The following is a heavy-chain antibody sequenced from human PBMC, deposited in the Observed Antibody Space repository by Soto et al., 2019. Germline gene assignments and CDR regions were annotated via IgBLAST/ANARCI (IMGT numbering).Heavy chain of an antibody. CDR2: IYHSGST. D-gene: IGHD6-6*01. J-gene: IGHJ4*02. CDR1: GGSISSSNW. Sequence: PSETLSLTCAVSGGSISSSNWWSWVRQPPGKGPEWIGEIYHSGSTNYNPSLKSRVTISVDKSKNQFSLKLSSVTAADTAVYYCARIKGIAARPYYFDYWGQGTLVTVSS. V-gene: IGHV4-4*02. CDR3: ARIKGIAARPYYFDY.